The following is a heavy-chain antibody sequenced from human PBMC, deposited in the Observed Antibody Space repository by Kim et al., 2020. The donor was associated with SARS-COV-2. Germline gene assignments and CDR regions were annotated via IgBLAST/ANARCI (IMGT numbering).Heavy chain of an antibody. D-gene: IGHD2-21*02. CDR2: ISSSSSTI. CDR3: AVVVTALLPRFDY. CDR1: GFTFSSYS. V-gene: IGHV3-48*02. J-gene: IGHJ4*02. Sequence: GGSLRLSCAASGFTFSSYSMNWVRQAPGKGLEWVSYISSSSSTIYYADSVKGRFTISRDNAKNSLYLQMNSLRDEDTAVYYCAVVVTALLPRFDYWGQGTLVTVSS.